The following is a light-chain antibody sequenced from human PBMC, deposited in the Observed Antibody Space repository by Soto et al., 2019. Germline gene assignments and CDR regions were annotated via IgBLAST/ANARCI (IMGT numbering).Light chain of an antibody. CDR2: LNSDGSH. CDR1: SGHSTYA. CDR3: QTWGTGPWV. V-gene: IGLV4-69*01. Sequence: QLVLTQSPSASASLGASVKLTCTLSSGHSTYAIAWHQQQPEKGPRHLMKLNSDGSHSKGDGIPDRFSGSSSGAERYLTISSLQSEDEADYYCQTWGTGPWVFGGGTKVTVL. J-gene: IGLJ3*02.